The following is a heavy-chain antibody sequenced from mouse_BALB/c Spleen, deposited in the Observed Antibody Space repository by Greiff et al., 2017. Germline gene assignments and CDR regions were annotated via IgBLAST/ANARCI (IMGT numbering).Heavy chain of an antibody. V-gene: IGHV3-2*02. D-gene: IGHD1-1*01. CDR3: ASHYGSSAMDY. Sequence: EVQLVESGPGLVKPSQSLSLTCTVTGYSITSDYAWNWIRQFPGNKLEWMGYISYSGSTSYNPSLKSRISITRDTSKNQFFLQLNSVTTEDTATYYCASHYGSSAMDYWGQGTSVTVSS. CDR1: GYSITSDYA. J-gene: IGHJ4*01. CDR2: ISYSGST.